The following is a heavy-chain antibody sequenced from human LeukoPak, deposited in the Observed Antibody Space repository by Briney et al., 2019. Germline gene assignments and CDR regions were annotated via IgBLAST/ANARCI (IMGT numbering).Heavy chain of an antibody. Sequence: GRSRRLSCAASGFTFSDYYMSLIRQAPGKGLEWVSYISSSGSTIYYADSVKGRFTISRDNAKNSLYLQMNSLRAEDTAVYYCARRSRVVVPAATGPGYYYYMDVWGKGTTVTVSS. J-gene: IGHJ6*03. CDR1: GFTFSDYY. D-gene: IGHD2-2*01. CDR3: ARRSRVVVPAATGPGYYYYMDV. CDR2: ISSSGSTI. V-gene: IGHV3-11*04.